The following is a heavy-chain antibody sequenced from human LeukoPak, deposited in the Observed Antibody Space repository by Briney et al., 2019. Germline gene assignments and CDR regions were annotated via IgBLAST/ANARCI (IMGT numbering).Heavy chain of an antibody. CDR1: GFTFSSYG. D-gene: IGHD3-3*01. Sequence: GGSLRLSCAASGFTFSSYGMHWVRQAPGKGLEWVAFIRYDGSNKYYADSVKGRFTISRDNSKNTLYLQMNSLRVEDTAVYYCANPPRDNYDFWSGYHYDYWGQGTLVTVSS. CDR3: ANPPRDNYDFWSGYHYDY. J-gene: IGHJ4*02. V-gene: IGHV3-30*02. CDR2: IRYDGSNK.